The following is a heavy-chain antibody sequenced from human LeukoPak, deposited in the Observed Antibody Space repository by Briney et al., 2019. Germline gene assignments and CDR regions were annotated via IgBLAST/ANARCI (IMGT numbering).Heavy chain of an antibody. V-gene: IGHV3-53*04. CDR2: IYSGGST. CDR3: AREVVTMVRHDAFDI. D-gene: IGHD3-10*01. CDR1: GFTVSSNY. J-gene: IGHJ3*02. Sequence: PGGSLRLSCAASGFTVSSNYMSWVRQAPGKGLEWVSVIYSGGSTYYADSVKGRFIISRHNSKNTLYLQMNSLRAEDTAVYYCAREVVTMVRHDAFDIWGQGTMVTVSS.